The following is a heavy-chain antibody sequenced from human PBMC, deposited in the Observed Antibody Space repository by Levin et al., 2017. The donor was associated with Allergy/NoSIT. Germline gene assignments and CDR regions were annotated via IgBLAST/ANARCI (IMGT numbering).Heavy chain of an antibody. D-gene: IGHD3-10*01. V-gene: IGHV4-30-4*01. Sequence: LRLSCTVSGGSISSGDYYWSWIRQPPGKGLEWIGYIYYSGSTYYNPSLKSRVTISVDTSKNQFSLKLSSVTAADTAVYYCARGESNNWFDPWGQGTLVTVSS. CDR3: ARGESNNWFDP. CDR2: IYYSGST. J-gene: IGHJ5*02. CDR1: GGSISSGDYY.